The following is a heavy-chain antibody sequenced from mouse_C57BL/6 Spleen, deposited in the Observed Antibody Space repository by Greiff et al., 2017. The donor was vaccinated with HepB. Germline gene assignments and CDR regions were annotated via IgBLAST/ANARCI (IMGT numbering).Heavy chain of an antibody. CDR1: GYSITSGYD. CDR2: ISYSGST. V-gene: IGHV3-1*01. CDR3: ARGGGQLRLRDYFDY. Sequence: DVQLQESGPGMVKPSQSLSLTCTVTGYSITSGYDWHWIRHFPGNKLEWMGYISYSGSTNYNPSLKSRISITHDTSKNHFFLKLNSVTTEDTATYYCARGGGQLRLRDYFDYWGQGTTLTVSS. D-gene: IGHD3-2*02. J-gene: IGHJ2*01.